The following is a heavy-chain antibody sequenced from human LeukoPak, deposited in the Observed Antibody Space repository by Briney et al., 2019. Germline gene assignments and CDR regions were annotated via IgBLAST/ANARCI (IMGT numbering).Heavy chain of an antibody. Sequence: ASVKVSCKASGYTFTTYHIHWVRQAPGQGLEWMGIINPSSGGTTYAQKFQGRVTVTRDTSTSTLYMELSSLRSEDTAVYYCARVVVRGVYYMDVWGKGTTVTVSS. CDR3: ARVVVRGVYYMDV. CDR1: GYTFTTYH. CDR2: INPSSGGT. V-gene: IGHV1-46*01. D-gene: IGHD3-10*01. J-gene: IGHJ6*03.